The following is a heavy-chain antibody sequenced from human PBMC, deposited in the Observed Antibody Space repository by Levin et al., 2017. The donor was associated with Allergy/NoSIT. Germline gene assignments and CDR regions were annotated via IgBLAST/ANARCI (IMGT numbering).Heavy chain of an antibody. J-gene: IGHJ4*02. CDR1: GFTFSDYY. CDR3: ARSLGRGYCSGGSCYPPGNLGY. V-gene: IGHV3-11*01. D-gene: IGHD2-15*01. CDR2: ISSSGSTI. Sequence: SCAASGFTFSDYYMSWIRQAPGKGLEWVSYISSSGSTIYYADSVKGRFTISRDNAKNSLYLQMNSLRAEDTAVYYCARSLGRGYCSGGSCYPPGNLGYWGQGTLVTVSS.